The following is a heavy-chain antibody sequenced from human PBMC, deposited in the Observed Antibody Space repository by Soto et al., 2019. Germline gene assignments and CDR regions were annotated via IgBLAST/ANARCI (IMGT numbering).Heavy chain of an antibody. Sequence: SETLSLTCSVSGDSISNLDYFWAWIRQPPGQALEYIGYIYKSAATYYNPSFESRVAISVDTSRSQFSLNVTSVTAADTAVYFCARGRYCLTGRCFPNWFDSWGQGALVTVSS. D-gene: IGHD7-27*01. CDR3: ARGRYCLTGRCFPNWFDS. J-gene: IGHJ5*01. CDR2: IYKSAAT. V-gene: IGHV4-30-4*01. CDR1: GDSISNLDYF.